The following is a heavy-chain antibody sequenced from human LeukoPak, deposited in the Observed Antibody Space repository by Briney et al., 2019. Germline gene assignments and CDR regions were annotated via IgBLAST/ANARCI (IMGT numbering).Heavy chain of an antibody. D-gene: IGHD2-2*01. J-gene: IGHJ5*02. V-gene: IGHV3-23*01. Sequence: GGSLRLSCAASGFTFSSYAMSWVRQAPGKGLEWVSATSAIGGTTYYADSVKGRFTISRDNSQNTLYLQMSSLRYEDTAVYYCAKEPREYCSSTSCPNWIDPWGQGTLVSVSS. CDR2: TSAIGGTT. CDR1: GFTFSSYA. CDR3: AKEPREYCSSTSCPNWIDP.